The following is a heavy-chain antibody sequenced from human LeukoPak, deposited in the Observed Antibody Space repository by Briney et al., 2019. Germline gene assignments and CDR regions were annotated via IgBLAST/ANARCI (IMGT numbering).Heavy chain of an antibody. CDR3: AKGIYSSGWSYFDY. D-gene: IGHD6-19*01. CDR1: GFTFSNSA. Sequence: GGSLRLSCAASGFTFSNSAMSWVRQAPGKGLEWVSTLSGSGITTYYADSVKGRFTVSRDNSKNTLYLQMNSLRAEDTAVYYCAKGIYSSGWSYFDYWGHGTLVTVSS. CDR2: LSGSGITT. V-gene: IGHV3-23*01. J-gene: IGHJ4*01.